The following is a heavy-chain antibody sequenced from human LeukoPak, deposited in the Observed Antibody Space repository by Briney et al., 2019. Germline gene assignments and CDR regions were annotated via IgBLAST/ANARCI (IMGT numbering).Heavy chain of an antibody. CDR1: GGSISSYY. Sequence: SETLSLTCTVSGGSISSYYWSWIRQPPGKGLEWIGYIYYSGSTNYNPSLKSRVTTSVDTSKNQFSLKLSSVTAADTAVYYCARVAFRRGPLPKLGARSYYFDYWGQGTLVTVSS. CDR2: IYYSGST. D-gene: IGHD7-27*01. V-gene: IGHV4-59*01. CDR3: ARVAFRRGPLPKLGARSYYFDY. J-gene: IGHJ4*02.